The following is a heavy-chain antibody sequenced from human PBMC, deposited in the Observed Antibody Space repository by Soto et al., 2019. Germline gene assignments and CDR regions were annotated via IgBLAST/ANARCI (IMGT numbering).Heavy chain of an antibody. Sequence: QVQLQESGPGLVKPSETLSLTCTVSGGSISSYYWSWLRQPPGKGLEWIGFIFYSGSSNYNPSLKSRVNISLDTSKNHCSLKVHSLTAADTAVYYCAREIHPQYTSDWSPSSRFDSWGQGTLVTVCS. V-gene: IGHV4-59*01. J-gene: IGHJ4*02. CDR3: AREIHPQYTSDWSPSSRFDS. D-gene: IGHD6-19*01. CDR1: GGSISSYY. CDR2: IFYSGSS.